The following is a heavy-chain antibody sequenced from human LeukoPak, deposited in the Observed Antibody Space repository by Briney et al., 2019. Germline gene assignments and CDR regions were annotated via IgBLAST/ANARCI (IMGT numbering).Heavy chain of an antibody. Sequence: GGSLRLSCAASGFTFSSYAMSWVRQAPGKGLEWVSAISGSGGSTYYADSVKGRFTTSRDNSKNTLYLQMNSLRAEDTAVYYCAKAYGDYYYYYGMDVWGKGTTVTVSS. CDR3: AKAYGDYYYYYGMDV. CDR1: GFTFSSYA. V-gene: IGHV3-23*01. D-gene: IGHD4-17*01. J-gene: IGHJ6*04. CDR2: ISGSGGST.